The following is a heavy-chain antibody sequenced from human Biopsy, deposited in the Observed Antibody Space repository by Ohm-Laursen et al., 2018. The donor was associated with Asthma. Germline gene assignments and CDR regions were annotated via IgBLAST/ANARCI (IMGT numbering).Heavy chain of an antibody. V-gene: IGHV1-69*01. CDR2: LIPVLGTP. J-gene: IGHJ6*02. Sequence: SSVKVYCKASGDSFSNYAISWVRQAPGQGLEWMGGLIPVLGTPDHAQMFEGRVTITADESTSTAYMELSSLSSEDTAVYYCARGYSGSDRIVYYYSGLEVWGQGTTVTVSS. CDR1: GDSFSNYA. D-gene: IGHD5-12*01. CDR3: ARGYSGSDRIVYYYSGLEV.